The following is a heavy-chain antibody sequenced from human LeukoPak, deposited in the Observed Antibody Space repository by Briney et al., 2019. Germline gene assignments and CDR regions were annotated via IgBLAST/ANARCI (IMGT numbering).Heavy chain of an antibody. CDR2: IFTSGST. CDR1: GDSISSYY. V-gene: IGHV4-4*07. D-gene: IGHD3-16*01. CDR3: ARGGGTLHYMDV. Sequence: KPSETLSLTCNVSGDSISSYYWTWTRQPAGKGLQWIGRIFTSGSTSYNPSLKSRLTISLNMSKNQFSLKLTSVTAADTAVYFCARGGGTLHYMDVWGKGTTVTISS. J-gene: IGHJ6*03.